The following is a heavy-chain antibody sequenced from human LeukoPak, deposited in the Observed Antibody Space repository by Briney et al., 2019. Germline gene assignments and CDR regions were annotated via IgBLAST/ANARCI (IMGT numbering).Heavy chain of an antibody. V-gene: IGHV3-66*02. CDR3: ARFTYYDLWSYGGTFDY. D-gene: IGHD3-3*01. Sequence: GGSLRLSCAAYGFTVSSNYMSWVRQAPGKGLEWVSVIYSGGSTYYADSVKGRFTISRDNSKNTLYLQMNSLRAEDTAVYYCARFTYYDLWSYGGTFDYWGQGTLVTVSS. CDR2: IYSGGST. J-gene: IGHJ4*02. CDR1: GFTVSSNY.